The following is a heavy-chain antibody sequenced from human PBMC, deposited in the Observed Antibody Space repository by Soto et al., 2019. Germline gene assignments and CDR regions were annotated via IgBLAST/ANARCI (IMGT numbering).Heavy chain of an antibody. J-gene: IGHJ4*02. CDR2: INHRRNT. CDR3: ATALSSFHYPDY. D-gene: IGHD2-2*01. V-gene: IGHV4-34*01. Sequence: QVQLQQWGAGLLRPSETLSLTCAVSGASLSAYYWSWSRQPPGKGLEWIGEINHRRNTNYNPSLKSRVTISVDTSKNQFSLKLTSVTAADTAVYYCATALSSFHYPDYWGQGTLVTVSS. CDR1: GASLSAYY.